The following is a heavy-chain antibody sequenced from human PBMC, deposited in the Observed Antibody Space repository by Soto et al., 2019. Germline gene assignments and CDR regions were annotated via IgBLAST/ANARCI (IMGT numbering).Heavy chain of an antibody. Sequence: QVQLVQSGAEVKKPGASVKVSCKASGYTFTSYAMHWVRQAPGQRLEWMGWINAGNVNTKYSQKFQGRVTITRDTSASTAYMELSSLRSEDTAVYYCARDVIQYCSSTSCYPNWYMDVWGKGTTVTVSS. J-gene: IGHJ6*03. CDR1: GYTFTSYA. V-gene: IGHV1-3*01. CDR3: ARDVIQYCSSTSCYPNWYMDV. D-gene: IGHD2-2*01. CDR2: INAGNVNT.